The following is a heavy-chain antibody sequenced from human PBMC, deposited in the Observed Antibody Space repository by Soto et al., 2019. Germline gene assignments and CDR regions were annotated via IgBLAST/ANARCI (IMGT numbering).Heavy chain of an antibody. Sequence: GGSLRVSGAASGFTVSSYAMSWVRQAPRKGLEWVSAMSGSGGSTYYADSVKGRFTISRDNYKNTLYLQMNSMREEEQDVYYCAKPVPNVYCSGGSCYFDSWGQGTLVTVSS. J-gene: IGHJ4*02. CDR1: GFTVSSYA. CDR2: MSGSGGST. CDR3: AKPVPNVYCSGGSCYFDS. D-gene: IGHD2-15*01. V-gene: IGHV3-23*01.